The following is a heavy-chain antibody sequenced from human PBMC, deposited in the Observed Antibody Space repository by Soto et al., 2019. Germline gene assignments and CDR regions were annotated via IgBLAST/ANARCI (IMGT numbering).Heavy chain of an antibody. CDR2: IYSGGST. Sequence: EVQLVESGGGLIQPGGSLRLSCAASGFTVSSNYMSWVRQAPGKGLEWVSVIYSGGSTYYADSVKGRFTISRDNSKNTLYLQMNSLRAEETAVYYCARGSGNYVSSGYPWDSWFDYWGQGTLVTVSS. CDR1: GFTVSSNY. D-gene: IGHD3-22*01. J-gene: IGHJ4*02. CDR3: ARGSGNYVSSGYPWDSWFDY. V-gene: IGHV3-53*01.